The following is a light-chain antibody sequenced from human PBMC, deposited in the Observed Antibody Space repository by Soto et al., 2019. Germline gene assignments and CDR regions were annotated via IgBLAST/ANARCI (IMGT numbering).Light chain of an antibody. CDR1: QSISSW. CDR3: QQFSSYSRT. J-gene: IGKJ1*01. Sequence: DIQMTQSPSTLSASVGDRVTITCRATQSISSWLAWYQQKPGKAPKLLIYTASNLDRGVPSRFSGSGSGTEFTLTISSLQPDDFATYYCQQFSSYSRTFGQGTKVEMK. CDR2: TAS. V-gene: IGKV1-5*01.